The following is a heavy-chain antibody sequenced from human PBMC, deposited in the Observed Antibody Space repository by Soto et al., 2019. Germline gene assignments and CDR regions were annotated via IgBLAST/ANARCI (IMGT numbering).Heavy chain of an antibody. CDR3: ARVVGTVTTWEEYYYYGMDV. CDR1: GDSVSSNSAA. CDR2: TYYRSKWYN. D-gene: IGHD4-4*01. Sequence: PSQTLSLTCAISGDSVSSNSAAWNWIRQSPSRGLEWLGRTYYRSKWYNDYAVSVKSRITINPDTSKNQFSLQLNSVTAAETAVYYCARVVGTVTTWEEYYYYGMDVWGQGTTVTVSS. J-gene: IGHJ6*02. V-gene: IGHV6-1*01.